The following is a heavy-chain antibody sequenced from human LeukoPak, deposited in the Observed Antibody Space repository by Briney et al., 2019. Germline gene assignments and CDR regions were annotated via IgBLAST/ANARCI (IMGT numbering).Heavy chain of an antibody. CDR2: IYPHDSDM. D-gene: IGHD4-17*01. CDR3: ARTYGDKELDY. CDR1: GYSFTSYW. Sequence: RPGESLKTSCKGSGYSFTSYWIGWVRQMPGKGLEWMGIIYPHDSDMRYSPAFQGQVTISADKSINTAYLQWSSLKASDTAMYYCARTYGDKELDYWGQGTLVTVSS. J-gene: IGHJ4*02. V-gene: IGHV5-51*01.